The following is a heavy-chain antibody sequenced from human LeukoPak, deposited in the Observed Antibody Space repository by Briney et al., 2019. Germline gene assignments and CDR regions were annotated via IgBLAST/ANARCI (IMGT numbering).Heavy chain of an antibody. CDR3: AKDRLPTRGYSGYVGY. V-gene: IGHV3-23*01. CDR1: GFTFSSYA. D-gene: IGHD5-12*01. J-gene: IGHJ4*02. CDR2: ISGSGGST. Sequence: GGSLRLSCATSGFTFSSYAMSWVRQAPGKGLVWVSAISGSGGSTYYADSVKGRFTISRDNSKNTLYLQMNSLRAEDTAVYYCAKDRLPTRGYSGYVGYWGQGTLVTVSS.